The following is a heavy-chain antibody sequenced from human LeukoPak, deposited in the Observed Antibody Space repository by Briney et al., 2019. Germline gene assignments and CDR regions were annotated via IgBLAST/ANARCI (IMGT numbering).Heavy chain of an antibody. CDR1: GGTFSSYA. CDR3: ASRLHYYDSSGFPRNDAFDI. D-gene: IGHD3-22*01. Sequence: ASVKVSCKASGGTFSSYAISWVRQAPGQGLEWMGVINPSGGGTNYAHKFQGRVTMTRDTSTSTVYMELSSLRPEDTAVYYCASRLHYYDSSGFPRNDAFDIWGQGTMVTVSS. CDR2: INPSGGGT. J-gene: IGHJ3*02. V-gene: IGHV1-46*01.